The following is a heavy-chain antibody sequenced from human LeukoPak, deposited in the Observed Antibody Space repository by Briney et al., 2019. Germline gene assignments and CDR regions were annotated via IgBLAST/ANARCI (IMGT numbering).Heavy chain of an antibody. J-gene: IGHJ4*02. CDR3: TTVSVVVITATRGGY. Sequence: NPGGSLRLSCAASGFTFSNAWMSWVRQAPGKGLEWVGRIKSKTDGVTTDYAAPVKGRFTISRDDSKNTLYLQMNSLKTEDTAVYYCTTVSVVVITATRGGYWGQGTLVTVSS. D-gene: IGHD2-15*01. CDR1: GFTFSNAW. CDR2: IKSKTDGVTT. V-gene: IGHV3-15*01.